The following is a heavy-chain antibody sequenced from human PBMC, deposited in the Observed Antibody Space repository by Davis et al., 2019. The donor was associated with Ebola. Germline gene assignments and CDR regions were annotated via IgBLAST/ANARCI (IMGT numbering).Heavy chain of an antibody. CDR1: GYTFTGYY. J-gene: IGHJ6*02. V-gene: IGHV1-2*02. D-gene: IGHD2-2*01. CDR3: ATGSSSWHSYYATDV. Sequence: ASVKVSCKASGYTFTGYYMHWARQAPGQGLEWMGWINPNSGDGNYAQKFQGRVTMTRDTSISTAYMELTRLRFDDTAVYYCATGSSSWHSYYATDVWGQGTMVTVSS. CDR2: INPNSGDG.